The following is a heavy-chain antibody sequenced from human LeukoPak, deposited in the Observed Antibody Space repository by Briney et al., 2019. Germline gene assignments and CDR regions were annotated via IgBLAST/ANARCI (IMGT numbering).Heavy chain of an antibody. J-gene: IGHJ4*02. Sequence: SETLSLTCTVSGGSISSSSYYWGWIRQPPGKGLEWIGSIYYSGSTHYNPSLKSRVTISVDTSKNQFSLKLSSVTAADTAVYYCARNVGSGYLYYFDYWGQGTLVTVSS. D-gene: IGHD3-22*01. CDR3: ARNVGSGYLYYFDY. V-gene: IGHV4-39*01. CDR2: IYYSGST. CDR1: GGSISSSSYY.